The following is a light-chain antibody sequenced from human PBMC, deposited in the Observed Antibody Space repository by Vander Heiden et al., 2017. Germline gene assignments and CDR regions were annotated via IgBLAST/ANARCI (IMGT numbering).Light chain of an antibody. J-gene: IGKJ2*01. Sequence: DIQMPQSPSPLSASVGDRVTITCRASQSISSWLAWYQQKPGKAPKLLIYKASSLESGVPSRFSGSGSGTEFTLTSSSPQPDDFATYYCQQYNSYSYTFGQGTKLEIK. CDR3: QQYNSYSYT. V-gene: IGKV1-5*03. CDR1: QSISSW. CDR2: KAS.